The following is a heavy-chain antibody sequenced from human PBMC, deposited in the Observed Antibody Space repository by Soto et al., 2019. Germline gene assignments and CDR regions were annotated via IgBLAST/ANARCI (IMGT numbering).Heavy chain of an antibody. D-gene: IGHD5-12*01. V-gene: IGHV4-31*03. Sequence: PSETLSLTCTVSGGSISSGGYYWSWIRQHPGEGLEWIGYIYYSGSTYYNPSLKSRVTISVDTSKNQFSLKLSSVTAADTAVYYCARGRGVATIRRIYGMDVWGQGTTVTVSS. J-gene: IGHJ6*02. CDR1: GGSISSGGYY. CDR2: IYYSGST. CDR3: ARGRGVATIRRIYGMDV.